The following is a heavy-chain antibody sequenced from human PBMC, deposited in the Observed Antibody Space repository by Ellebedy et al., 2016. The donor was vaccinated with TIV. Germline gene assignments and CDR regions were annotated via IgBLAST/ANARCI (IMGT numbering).Heavy chain of an antibody. D-gene: IGHD1-20*01. V-gene: IGHV3-11*06. Sequence: GESLKISCAASGFSFSDHYMSWIRQAPGKGLAWISFISTRSSHTNYADSVKGRFTISRDNARNSLYLQMNSLRAEDTAVYYCATFRFNWNYFDPWGQGTLVTVSS. CDR2: ISTRSSHT. J-gene: IGHJ5*02. CDR3: ATFRFNWNYFDP. CDR1: GFSFSDHY.